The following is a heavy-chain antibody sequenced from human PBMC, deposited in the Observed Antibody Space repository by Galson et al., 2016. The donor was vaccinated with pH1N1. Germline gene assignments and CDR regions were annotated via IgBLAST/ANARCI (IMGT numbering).Heavy chain of an antibody. J-gene: IGHJ4*02. CDR1: GFTFNKYA. D-gene: IGHD7-27*01. CDR2: IKQDGSEK. Sequence: SLRLSCAASGFTFNKYAMTWVRQAPGKGLEWVANIKQDGSEKNYVDSVKGRFTISRDNAKNSVYLQVNSLRAEDTAVYYCAKENWGCEYWGQGTLVTVSS. V-gene: IGHV3-7*01. CDR3: AKENWGCEY.